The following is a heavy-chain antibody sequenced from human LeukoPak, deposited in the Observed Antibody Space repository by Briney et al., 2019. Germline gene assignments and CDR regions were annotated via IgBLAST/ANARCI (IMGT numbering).Heavy chain of an antibody. D-gene: IGHD1-20*01. J-gene: IGHJ4*02. CDR2: INPNSGGT. CDR1: GYTFTGYY. CDR3: AKTDGMTGPARN. V-gene: IGHV1-2*02. Sequence: ASVRVSCKASGYTFTGYYMHWVRQAPGQGLEWMGWINPNSGGTNYAQKFQGRVTMTRDTSISTAYMELSRLRSDDTAVYYCAKTDGMTGPARNWGQGTLVTVSS.